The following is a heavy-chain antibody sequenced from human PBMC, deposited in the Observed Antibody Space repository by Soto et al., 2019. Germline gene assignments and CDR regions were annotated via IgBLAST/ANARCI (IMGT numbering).Heavy chain of an antibody. CDR1: GGSISSYY. D-gene: IGHD5-12*01. Sequence: SETLSLTXTVSGGSISSYYWSWIRQPPGKGLEWIGYIYYSGSTNYNPSLKSRVTISVDTSKNQFSLKLSSVTAADTAVYYCARAIVATITLDYWGQGTLVTVSS. CDR2: IYYSGST. V-gene: IGHV4-59*01. CDR3: ARAIVATITLDY. J-gene: IGHJ4*02.